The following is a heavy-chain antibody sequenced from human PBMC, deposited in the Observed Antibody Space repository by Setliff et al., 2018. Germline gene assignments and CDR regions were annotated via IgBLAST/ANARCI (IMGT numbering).Heavy chain of an antibody. CDR2: IIPMFEKT. V-gene: IGHV1-69*13. CDR1: GYTFTAYH. Sequence: SVKVSCKASGYTFTAYHMHWVRQAPGQGFEWMGRIIPMFEKTNYAQEFQGRVTITADESTTTAYMELSSLRSDDTAVYYCATIYGYNSLAWYSDLWGRGTLVTGSS. D-gene: IGHD5-18*01. CDR3: ATIYGYNSLAWYSDL. J-gene: IGHJ2*01.